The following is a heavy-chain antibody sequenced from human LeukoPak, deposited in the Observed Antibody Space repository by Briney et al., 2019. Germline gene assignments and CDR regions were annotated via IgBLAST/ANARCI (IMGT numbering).Heavy chain of an antibody. CDR1: GASINSHS. Sequence: PSQTLSLTCSVSGASINSHSWSWIRQPPGKGLEWIGFISNSGSTNYNPSLKSRVTISLDTSKNQFSLRLTSVTAADTAVYFCGRGNSGSLPYWGQGTLVTVSS. CDR3: GRGNSGSLPY. V-gene: IGHV4-59*11. CDR2: ISNSGST. D-gene: IGHD1-26*01. J-gene: IGHJ4*02.